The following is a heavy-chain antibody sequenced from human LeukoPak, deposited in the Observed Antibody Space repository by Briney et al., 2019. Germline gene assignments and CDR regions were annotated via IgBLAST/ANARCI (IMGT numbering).Heavy chain of an antibody. J-gene: IGHJ4*02. CDR2: INPSSGGT. CDR1: GYNFIGNY. D-gene: IGHD4-23*01. CDR3: ARDSTPADY. Sequence: GASVKVSCKASGYNFIGNYMYWVRQAPGQGLEWMGWINPSSGGTQYAQKFQGRVTMTRDTSISTAYMELSRLRSDDTAVYYCARDSTPADYWGQGTLVTVSS. V-gene: IGHV1-2*02.